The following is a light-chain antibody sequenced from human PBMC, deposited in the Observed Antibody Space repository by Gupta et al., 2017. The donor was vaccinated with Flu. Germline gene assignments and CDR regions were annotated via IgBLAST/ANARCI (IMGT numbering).Light chain of an antibody. V-gene: IGKV2-28*01. Sequence: DIVMTQSPLSLPVTPGEPASISCRSSQSLLHSNGYNYLDWYLQRPGQSPQLLIYLGSNRASGVPDRFSGSGSGTDFTLKISRVEAEDVGLYYCMQGLQIPTFGQGTRVAIK. J-gene: IGKJ1*01. CDR2: LGS. CDR1: QSLLHSNGYNY. CDR3: MQGLQIPT.